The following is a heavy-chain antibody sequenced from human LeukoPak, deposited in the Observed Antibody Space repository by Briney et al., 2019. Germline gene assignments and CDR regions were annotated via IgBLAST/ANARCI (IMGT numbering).Heavy chain of an antibody. CDR3: ARDFILTGYSDY. D-gene: IGHD3-9*01. J-gene: IGHJ4*02. CDR2: ISYDGSNK. V-gene: IGHV3-30-3*01. CDR1: GFTFSSYA. Sequence: PGGSLRLSCAASGFTFSSYAMHCGRQAPGKRLERVAVISYDGSNKYYADSVKGRFTISRDNSKNTLYLKMNSLRAEDTAVYYCARDFILTGYSDYWGQGTLVTVSS.